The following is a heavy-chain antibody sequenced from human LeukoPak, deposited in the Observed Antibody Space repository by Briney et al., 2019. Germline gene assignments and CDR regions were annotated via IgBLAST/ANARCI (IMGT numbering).Heavy chain of an antibody. Sequence: GGSLRLSCAASGFTFSSYSMNWVRQAPGKGLEWVGRIKSKTDGGTTDYAAPVKGRFTISRDDSKNTLYLQMSSLKTEDTAVYYCTTDPAGFGFGELLPDYWGQGTLVTVSS. D-gene: IGHD3-10*01. CDR3: TTDPAGFGFGELLPDY. CDR2: IKSKTDGGTT. V-gene: IGHV3-15*01. CDR1: GFTFSSYS. J-gene: IGHJ4*02.